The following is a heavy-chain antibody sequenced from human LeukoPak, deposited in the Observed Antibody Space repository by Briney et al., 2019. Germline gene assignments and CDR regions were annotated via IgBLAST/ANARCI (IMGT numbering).Heavy chain of an antibody. CDR3: ARDHGASYYFDY. CDR1: GFTLSSYS. Sequence: NSGGSLRLSCAASGFTLSSYSMNWVRQAPGKGLEWVSSISSSSSYIYYADSVKGRFTISRDNAKNSLYLQMNSLRAEDTAVYYCARDHGASYYFDYWGQGTLVTVSS. CDR2: ISSSSSYI. D-gene: IGHD1-26*01. J-gene: IGHJ4*02. V-gene: IGHV3-21*01.